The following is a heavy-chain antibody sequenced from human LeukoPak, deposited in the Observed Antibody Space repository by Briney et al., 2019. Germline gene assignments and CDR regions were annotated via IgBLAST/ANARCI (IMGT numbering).Heavy chain of an antibody. V-gene: IGHV3-23*01. CDR1: GFTFSTYA. CDR2: ISGSAGTT. J-gene: IGHJ4*02. D-gene: IGHD4-23*01. CDR3: ARDGGY. Sequence: GGSLGLSCATSGFTFSTYAMTWVRQAPGKGLEWVSAISGSAGTTYYADSVKGRFTISRDNSKNTLYLQMNSLRAEDTAIYYCARDGGYWGQGTLVTVSS.